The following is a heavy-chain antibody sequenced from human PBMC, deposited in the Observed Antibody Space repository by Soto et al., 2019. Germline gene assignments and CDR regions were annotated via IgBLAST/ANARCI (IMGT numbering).Heavy chain of an antibody. Sequence: ASVKVSFKASGYTSTSYAMHWLRQAPGQRLEWMGWINAGNGNTKYSQKFQGRVTITRDTSASTAYMELSSLRSEDTAVYYCARDVLVKVVPAAIPRDPYYYYYGMDVWGQGTTVTVSS. V-gene: IGHV1-3*01. D-gene: IGHD2-2*02. CDR2: INAGNGNT. J-gene: IGHJ6*02. CDR3: ARDVLVKVVPAAIPRDPYYYYYGMDV. CDR1: GYTSTSYA.